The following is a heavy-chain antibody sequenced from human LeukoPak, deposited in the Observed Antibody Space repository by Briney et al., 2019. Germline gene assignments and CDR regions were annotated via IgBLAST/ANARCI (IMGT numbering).Heavy chain of an antibody. D-gene: IGHD1-26*01. CDR3: ARAPYSGSYYGPDY. V-gene: IGHV3-30*04. CDR2: ISNDGSNK. J-gene: IGHJ4*02. CDR1: GFTFSSYG. Sequence: GGSLRLSCAASGFTFSSYGMHWVRQTPGKGLEWVAVISNDGSNKYYADSMKGRFTISRDNSKNTLYVQMDSLRPEDTAVYYCARAPYSGSYYGPDYWGQGTLVTVSS.